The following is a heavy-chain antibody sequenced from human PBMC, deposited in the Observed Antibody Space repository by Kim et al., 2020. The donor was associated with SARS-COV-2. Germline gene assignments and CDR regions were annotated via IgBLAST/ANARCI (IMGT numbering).Heavy chain of an antibody. Sequence: GGSLRLSCVASGFTFSSYSMNWVRQAPGKGLEWVSSISSSSSYIYYADSVKGRFTISRDNAKNSLYLQMNSLRAEDTAVYYCASSSGYVPKGYFDLWGRGTLVTVSS. CDR1: GFTFSSYS. D-gene: IGHD5-12*01. J-gene: IGHJ2*01. CDR2: ISSSSSYI. CDR3: ASSSGYVPKGYFDL. V-gene: IGHV3-21*01.